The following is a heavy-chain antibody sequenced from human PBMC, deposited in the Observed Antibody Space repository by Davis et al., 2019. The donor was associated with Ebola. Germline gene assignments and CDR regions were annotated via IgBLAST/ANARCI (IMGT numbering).Heavy chain of an antibody. CDR3: ARGNYGDYIVLYYYNMDV. CDR2: VYYIGIT. J-gene: IGHJ6*02. D-gene: IGHD4-17*01. V-gene: IGHV4-59*01. CDR1: GGSISSYY. Sequence: SETLSLTCTVSGGSISSYYWSWIRQPPGKGLEWIGYVYYIGITNYNPSLKSRVTISVDTSKNQFSLKLSSVTAADTAVYYCARGNYGDYIVLYYYNMDVWGQGTTVTVSS.